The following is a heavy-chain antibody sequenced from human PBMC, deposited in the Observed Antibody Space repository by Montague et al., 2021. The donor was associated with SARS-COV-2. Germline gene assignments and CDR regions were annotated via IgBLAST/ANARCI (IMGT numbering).Heavy chain of an antibody. CDR2: VYHSGST. Sequence: SETLSLTCAVSGGSFSDDYWSWIRQSPGKGLEWIGEVYHSGSTTYNPSVRSRVLISIDTSRSQISLNLRSVTAADTAVYYCARGGIRLGMNRGVRSRPFDSWGQGTLVTVSS. CDR1: GGSFSDDY. J-gene: IGHJ5*01. D-gene: IGHD3-10*01. CDR3: ARGGIRLGMNRGVRSRPFDS. V-gene: IGHV4-34*01.